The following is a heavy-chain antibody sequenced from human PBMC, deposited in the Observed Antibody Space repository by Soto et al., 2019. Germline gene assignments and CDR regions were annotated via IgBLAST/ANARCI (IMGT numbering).Heavy chain of an antibody. CDR2: ISSSGGST. Sequence: GGSLRLSCAASGFTFSSYPMNWVRQAPGMGLEWVSAISSSGGSTSYAGSVKGRFTISRDNSKNTLYLQMNSLRAEDTAVYYCAKELDKAAAGTGYFFDHWGQGTLVTVSS. D-gene: IGHD6-13*01. V-gene: IGHV3-23*01. CDR1: GFTFSSYP. CDR3: AKELDKAAAGTGYFFDH. J-gene: IGHJ4*02.